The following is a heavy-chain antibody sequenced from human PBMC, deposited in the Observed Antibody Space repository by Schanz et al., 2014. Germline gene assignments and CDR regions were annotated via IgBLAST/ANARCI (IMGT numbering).Heavy chain of an antibody. Sequence: EVQLAESGGGLVQPGGSLRLSCAASGFTFSSYAMSWVRQAPGKGLEWVSYVSSSSSYTHYADSVKGRFTMSRDNAKNSLYLEMNSLRAEDTALYYCARDRRNADLDYWGQGTLVTVSS. V-gene: IGHV3-48*01. D-gene: IGHD1-1*01. CDR3: ARDRRNADLDY. J-gene: IGHJ4*02. CDR2: VSSSSSYT. CDR1: GFTFSSYA.